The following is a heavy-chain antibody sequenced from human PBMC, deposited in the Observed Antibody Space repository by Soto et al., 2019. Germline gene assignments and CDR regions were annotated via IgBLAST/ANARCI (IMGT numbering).Heavy chain of an antibody. Sequence: SETLSLTCKVSGASISSSYWSWIRQPPGKGLEWIAYIYHTGTTNYNPSLKSRVTISLDTSKSQFSLNLTSLTTADTAVYFCARGGNRYSPTSSGVGGFDYWGQGTLVTVSS. D-gene: IGHD5-12*01. CDR1: GASISSSY. CDR2: IYHTGTT. CDR3: ARGGNRYSPTSSGVGGFDY. V-gene: IGHV4-59*01. J-gene: IGHJ4*02.